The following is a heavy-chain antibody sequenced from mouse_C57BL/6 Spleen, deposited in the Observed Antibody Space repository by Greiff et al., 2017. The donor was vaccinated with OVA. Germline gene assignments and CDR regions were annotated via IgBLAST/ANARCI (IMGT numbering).Heavy chain of an antibody. V-gene: IGHV1-85*01. J-gene: IGHJ3*01. CDR2: IYPRDGST. CDR3: ATDSAWFAY. CDR1: GYTFTSYD. D-gene: IGHD2-4*01. Sequence: VKLMESGPELVKPGASVKLSCKASGYTFTSYDINWVKQRPGQGLEWIGWIYPRDGSTKYNEKFKGKATLTVDTSSSTAYMELHSLTSEDSAVYFCATDSAWFAYWGQGTLVTVSA.